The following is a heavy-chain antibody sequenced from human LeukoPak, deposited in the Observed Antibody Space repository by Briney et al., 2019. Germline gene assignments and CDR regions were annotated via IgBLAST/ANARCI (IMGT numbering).Heavy chain of an antibody. D-gene: IGHD3-3*01. CDR1: GGSISSYY. V-gene: IGHV4-59*01. J-gene: IGHJ4*02. CDR3: ARETYYDFWSGYRGLDY. Sequence: SETLSLTCTVSGGSISSYYWSWIRQPPGKGLEWIGYIYYSGSTNYNPSLKSRVTISVDTSKNQFSLKLSSVTAADTAVYYCARETYYDFWSGYRGLDYWGQGTLVTVSS. CDR2: IYYSGST.